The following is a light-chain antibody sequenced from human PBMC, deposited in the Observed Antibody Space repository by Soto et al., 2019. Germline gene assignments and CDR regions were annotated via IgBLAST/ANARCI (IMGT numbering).Light chain of an antibody. Sequence: EIVLTQSPGTLSLSPGERATLSCRASQSVTSSYLAWYHQRPGQAPRLLIYDASTRATGIPDRFSGSGSGTDFTLTISRLEPEDFAMYYCQQYGSSLFTFGQGTKLEI. CDR3: QQYGSSLFT. CDR1: QSVTSSY. CDR2: DAS. V-gene: IGKV3-20*01. J-gene: IGKJ2*01.